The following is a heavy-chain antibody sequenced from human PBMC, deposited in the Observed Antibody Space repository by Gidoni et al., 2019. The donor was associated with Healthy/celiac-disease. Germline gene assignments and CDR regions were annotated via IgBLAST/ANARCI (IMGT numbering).Heavy chain of an antibody. CDR1: GGSISSSSYY. D-gene: IGHD6-19*01. CDR3: ARQPRGRIAVASRFDP. V-gene: IGHV4-39*01. CDR2: IYYSGST. Sequence: QLQLQESGPGLVKPSETLSLTCTVSGGSISSSSYYWGWIRQPPGKGLEWIGSIYYSGSTYYNPSLKSRVTISVDTSKNQFSLKLSSVTAADTAVYYCARQPRGRIAVASRFDPWGQGTLVTVSS. J-gene: IGHJ5*02.